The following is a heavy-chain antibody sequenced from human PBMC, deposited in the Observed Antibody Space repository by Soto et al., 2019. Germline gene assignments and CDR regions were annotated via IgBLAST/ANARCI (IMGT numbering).Heavy chain of an antibody. Sequence: PSETLSLTCTVSGGSISSSSYYWGWIRQPPGKGLEWIGNIYYSGSTYYNPSLKSRVTISVDASKNQFSLKLTSVTAADTAVYYCAKGPTRSGYITYYLDSWGQGTLVTVSS. CDR2: IYYSGST. CDR1: GGSISSSSYY. J-gene: IGHJ4*02. V-gene: IGHV4-39*01. CDR3: AKGPTRSGYITYYLDS. D-gene: IGHD3-22*01.